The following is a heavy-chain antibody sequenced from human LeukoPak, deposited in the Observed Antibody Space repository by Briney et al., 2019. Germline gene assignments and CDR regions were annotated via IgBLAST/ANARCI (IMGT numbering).Heavy chain of an antibody. V-gene: IGHV4-61*02. CDR1: GGSISSGSYY. CDR3: ARDPPRDGSVD. J-gene: IGHJ4*02. Sequence: SETLSLTCTVSGGSISSGSYYWSWIRQPAGKGLEWIGRIYTSGSTNYNPSLKSRVTISVDTSKNQFSLKLSSVTAADTAVYYCARDPPRDGSVDWGQGTLVTVSS. CDR2: IYTSGST.